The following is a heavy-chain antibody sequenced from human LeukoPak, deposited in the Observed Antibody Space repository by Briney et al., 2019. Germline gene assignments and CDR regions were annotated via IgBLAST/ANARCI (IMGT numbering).Heavy chain of an antibody. CDR3: TTDTKDIVTTIGALDF. V-gene: IGHV3-15*01. CDR2: VKSKTDGGTT. CDR1: GFSVSTNY. D-gene: IGHD5-12*01. J-gene: IGHJ4*02. Sequence: GGSLRLSCAASGFSVSTNYMSWVRQAPGKGLEWVGRVKSKTDGGTTDYAAPVKGRFTISRDDSKNTLYLQMNSLKTEDTAVYYCTTDTKDIVTTIGALDFWGQGTLVTVSS.